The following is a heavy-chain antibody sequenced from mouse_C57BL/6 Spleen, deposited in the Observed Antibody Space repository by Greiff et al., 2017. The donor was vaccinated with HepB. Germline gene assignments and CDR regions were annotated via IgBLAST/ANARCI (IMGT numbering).Heavy chain of an antibody. D-gene: IGHD2-4*01. J-gene: IGHJ3*01. CDR1: GYSITSGYY. V-gene: IGHV3-6*01. CDR3: ARTDYEYDGGFAY. Sequence: EVKLEESGPGLVKPSQSLSLTCSVTGYSITSGYYWNWIRQFPGNKLEWMGYISYDGSNNYNPSLKNRISITRDTSKNQFFLKLNSVTTEDTATYYCARTDYEYDGGFAYWGQGTLVTVSA. CDR2: ISYDGSN.